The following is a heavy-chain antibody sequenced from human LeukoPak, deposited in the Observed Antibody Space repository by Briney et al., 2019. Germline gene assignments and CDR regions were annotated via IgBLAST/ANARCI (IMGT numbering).Heavy chain of an antibody. CDR1: GFTFDEYA. D-gene: IGHD6-19*01. CDR3: AKDTRMTIAVTGTGFDY. Sequence: GRSLRLSCAGSGFTFDEYAMHWVRQAPGKGLEWVPGISWNSGSIGYADSVKGRFTISRDNGKNSLYLQMNSLRDEDTALYYCAKDTRMTIAVTGTGFDYWGQGTLVTVSS. J-gene: IGHJ4*02. V-gene: IGHV3-9*01. CDR2: ISWNSGSI.